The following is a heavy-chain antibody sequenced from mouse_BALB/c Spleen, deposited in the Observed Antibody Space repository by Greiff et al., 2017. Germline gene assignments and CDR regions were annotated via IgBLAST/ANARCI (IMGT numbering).Heavy chain of an antibody. CDR2: ISSGGSYT. Sequence: EVQVVESGGDLVKPGGSLKLSCAASGFTFSSYGMSWVRQTPDKRLEWVATISSGGSYTYYPDSVKGRFTISRDNAKNTLYLQMSSLKSEDTAMYYCARHIYDGYSLDYWGQGTTLTVSS. J-gene: IGHJ2*01. D-gene: IGHD2-3*01. CDR1: GFTFSSYG. CDR3: ARHIYDGYSLDY. V-gene: IGHV5-6*01.